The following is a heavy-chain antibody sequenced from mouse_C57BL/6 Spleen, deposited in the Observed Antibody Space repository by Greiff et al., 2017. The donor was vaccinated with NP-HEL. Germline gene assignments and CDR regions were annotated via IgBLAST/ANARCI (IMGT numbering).Heavy chain of an antibody. Sequence: EVKVVESGGGLVQPGGSLKLSCAASGFTFSDYYMYWVRQTPEKRLEWVAYLSNGGGSTYYPDTVKGRFPISRDDAKNTLCLQMSRLKSEDTAMYYCARFYDGYWYFEVWGTGTTVTVAS. V-gene: IGHV5-12*01. CDR1: GFTFSDYY. CDR3: ARFYDGYWYFEV. D-gene: IGHD2-3*01. J-gene: IGHJ1*03. CDR2: LSNGGGST.